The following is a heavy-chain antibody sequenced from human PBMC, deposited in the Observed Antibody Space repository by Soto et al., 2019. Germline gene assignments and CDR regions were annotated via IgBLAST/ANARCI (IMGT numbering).Heavy chain of an antibody. Sequence: SETLSLTCTVSGGSISSSSYYWGWIRQPPGKGLEWIGSIYYSGSTYYNPPLKSRVTISVDTSKNQFSLKLSSVTAADTAVYYCARAQTLMDVWGQGTTVTVSS. CDR1: GGSISSSSYY. CDR2: IYYSGST. J-gene: IGHJ6*02. V-gene: IGHV4-39*01. CDR3: ARAQTLMDV.